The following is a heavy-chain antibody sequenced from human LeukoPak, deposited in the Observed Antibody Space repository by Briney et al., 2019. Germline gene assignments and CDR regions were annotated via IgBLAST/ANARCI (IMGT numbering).Heavy chain of an antibody. Sequence: GRSLRLSCAASGFSFDDYAMHWVRQAPGKGLEWVSGISWNSGNIGYADSVKGRFTISRDNAKNSLYLQMNSLRAEDTASYYCAKASVRFLELGWFDPWGQGTLVTVSS. V-gene: IGHV3-9*01. CDR2: ISWNSGNI. J-gene: IGHJ5*02. D-gene: IGHD3-3*01. CDR3: AKASVRFLELGWFDP. CDR1: GFSFDDYA.